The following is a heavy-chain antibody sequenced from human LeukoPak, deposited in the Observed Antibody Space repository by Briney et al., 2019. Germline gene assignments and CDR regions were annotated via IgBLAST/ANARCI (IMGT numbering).Heavy chain of an antibody. D-gene: IGHD3-22*01. Sequence: GGSLRLSCAASGFTLSSYGMNWVRQAPGKGLEWVSYSSSSGEFTFYADSVKGRFTIFRDNSRYTLYLQMNSLRAEDAAMYYCVKDRPNYYESNGDYYKRDGDFWGQGTLVTVSA. CDR1: GFTLSSYG. V-gene: IGHV3-21*05. CDR3: VKDRPNYYESNGDYYKRDGDF. CDR2: SSSSGEFT. J-gene: IGHJ4*02.